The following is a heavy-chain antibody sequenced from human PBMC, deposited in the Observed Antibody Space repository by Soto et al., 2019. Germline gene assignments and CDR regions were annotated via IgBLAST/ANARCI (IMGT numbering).Heavy chain of an antibody. CDR2: IKQDGSEK. CDR1: GFTFSSYW. J-gene: IGHJ4*02. CDR3: ARDNSYYYDSSGYDY. Sequence: GGSLRLSCAASGFTFSSYWMSWVRQAPGKGLEWVANIKQDGSEKYYVDSVKGRFTISRDNAKNSLYLQMNSLRAEDTAVYYCARDNSYYYDSSGYDYWGQGTLVTVSS. D-gene: IGHD3-22*01. V-gene: IGHV3-7*03.